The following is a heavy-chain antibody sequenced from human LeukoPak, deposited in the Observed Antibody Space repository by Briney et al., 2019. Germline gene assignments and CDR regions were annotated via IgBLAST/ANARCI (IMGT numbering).Heavy chain of an antibody. CDR1: GFTFSSYW. D-gene: IGHD4-17*01. CDR2: INTYGTST. V-gene: IGHV3-74*03. Sequence: GGSLRLSCAASGFTFSSYWMHWVCQVPGKGLVWVARINTYGTSTTYGDSVEGRFTISRDNTKNTLDLEMNSLRDDDTAVYYCARGSTTVTTKDWFDPWGQGTQVTVSS. J-gene: IGHJ5*02. CDR3: ARGSTTVTTKDWFDP.